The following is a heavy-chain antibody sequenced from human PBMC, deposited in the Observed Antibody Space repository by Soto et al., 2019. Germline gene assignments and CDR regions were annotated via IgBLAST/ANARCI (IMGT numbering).Heavy chain of an antibody. J-gene: IGHJ5*01. D-gene: IGHD2-15*01. CDR2: IYKSTTT. CDR3: ARGRYCLTGRCFPNWFDS. V-gene: IGHV4-30-4*01. Sequence: SETLSLTCSVSGDSISTVDYFWAWIRQPPGQALEYIGYIYKSTTTYYNPSFESRVAISLDTSKSQFSLNVTSVTAADTAVYFCARGRYCLTGRCFPNWFDSRGQGTLVTVSS. CDR1: GDSISTVDYF.